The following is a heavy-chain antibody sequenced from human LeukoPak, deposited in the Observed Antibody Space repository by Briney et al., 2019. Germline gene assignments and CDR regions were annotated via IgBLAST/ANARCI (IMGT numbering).Heavy chain of an antibody. CDR1: GGSISSSYYY. CDR3: ARGSWGYDY. CDR2: IYDSGST. D-gene: IGHD1-26*01. V-gene: IGHV4-39*01. J-gene: IGHJ4*02. Sequence: PSETLSLTCTVSGGSISSSYYYWGWIRQPPGKGLEWIGSIYDSGSTYYNPSLKSRVTISVDTSKNQFSLKLNSVTAADTAVYYCARGSWGYDYWGQGTLVTVSS.